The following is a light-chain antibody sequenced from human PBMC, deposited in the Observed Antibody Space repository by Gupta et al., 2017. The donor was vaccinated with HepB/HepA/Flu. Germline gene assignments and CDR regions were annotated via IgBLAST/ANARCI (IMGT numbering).Light chain of an antibody. V-gene: IGLV4-69*01. CDR1: SGHSSYS. CDR3: QTGGKGSGGV. Sequence: QLVLTQSPSASASLGASVKLTCTLSSGHSSYSISWHQQQPEKGPRYLMKVNSDGSHSKGDGIPDRFSGFSSGTERYLTISSLQAEDEADYYCQTGGKGSGGVFGGGTKVTVL. J-gene: IGLJ3*02. CDR2: VNSDGSH.